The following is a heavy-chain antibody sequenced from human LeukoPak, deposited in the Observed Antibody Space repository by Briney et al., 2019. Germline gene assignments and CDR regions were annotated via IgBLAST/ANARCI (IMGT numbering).Heavy chain of an antibody. D-gene: IGHD5-18*01. J-gene: IGHJ4*02. CDR1: GFTFSSYA. Sequence: PGGSLRLSCAASGFTFSSYAMHWVRQAPGKGLEWVAVISYDGSNKYYADSVKGRFTISRDNSKNTLYLQMNSLRAEDTAVYYCARERFHLGYSYGRIDYWGQGTLVTVSS. CDR2: ISYDGSNK. V-gene: IGHV3-30*04. CDR3: ARERFHLGYSYGRIDY.